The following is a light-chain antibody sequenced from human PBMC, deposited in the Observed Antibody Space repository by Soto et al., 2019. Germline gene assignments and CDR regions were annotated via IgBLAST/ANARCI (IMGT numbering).Light chain of an antibody. CDR3: YSFTTGDTHRV. Sequence: QSALTQPASVSGSPGQSITISCTGTTSDVGGYDYVSWYQQHPGQAPKLLIYEVSNRHSGDSHRVPGSKSGNTASLSISGLQGEEEDDYDCYSFTTGDTHRVLGTGPKV. CDR1: TSDVGGYDY. V-gene: IGLV2-14*01. J-gene: IGLJ1*01. CDR2: EVS.